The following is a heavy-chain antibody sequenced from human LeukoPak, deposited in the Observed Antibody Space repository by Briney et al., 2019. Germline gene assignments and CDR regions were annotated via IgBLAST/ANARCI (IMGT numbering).Heavy chain of an antibody. CDR2: VSSDGSID. J-gene: IGHJ4*02. CDR1: GFTFSNYG. Sequence: SGGSLRLSCAASGFTFSNYGMHWVRQAPGKGLEWVAVVSSDGSIDYYADSLRGRFTVSRDNSKNTMFLQFNTLRPEDTAVYYCAKERWELLPSDYWGQGTLSPSPQ. D-gene: IGHD1-26*01. CDR3: AKERWELLPSDY. V-gene: IGHV3-30*18.